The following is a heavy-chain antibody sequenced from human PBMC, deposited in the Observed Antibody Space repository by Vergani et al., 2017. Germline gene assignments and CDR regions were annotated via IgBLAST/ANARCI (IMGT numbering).Heavy chain of an antibody. D-gene: IGHD6-19*01. J-gene: IGHJ4*02. V-gene: IGHV1-46*01. CDR3: ARDPQWLDHFDY. Sequence: QVQLVQSGAEVKKPGASVKVSCKASGYTFTSYYMHWVRQAPGQGLEWMGIINPSGGSTSYAQKFQGRVTMTRDTSTSTVYMELSSLRSEDTAVYYCARDPQWLDHFDYLGQGTLVTGSS. CDR2: INPSGGST. CDR1: GYTFTSYY.